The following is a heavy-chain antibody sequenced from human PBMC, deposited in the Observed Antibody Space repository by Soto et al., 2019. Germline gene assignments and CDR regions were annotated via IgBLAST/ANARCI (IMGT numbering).Heavy chain of an antibody. V-gene: IGHV3-30*03. D-gene: IGHD4-4*01. CDR2: VSFDGSNK. J-gene: IGHJ6*02. CDR1: GFTFSSYG. CDR3: AGGGRAPPPSYSYFYYGMDV. Sequence: QVQLVESGGGVVQPGRSLRLSCAASGFTFSSYGMHWVRQAPGKGLEWVAVVSFDGSNKYYADSVKGRYTISRDNSKNTLFPTLNSLRAADPAFYYWAGGGRAPPPSYSYFYYGMDVWGQGTTVTVSS.